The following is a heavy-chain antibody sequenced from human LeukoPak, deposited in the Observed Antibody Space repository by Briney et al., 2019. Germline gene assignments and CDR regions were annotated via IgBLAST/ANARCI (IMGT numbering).Heavy chain of an antibody. J-gene: IGHJ4*02. D-gene: IGHD3-22*01. CDR3: ARGSEYYYDSSNFDY. CDR2: IYYSGST. Sequence: SETLSLTCTVSGGSISSYYWSWIRQPPGKGLEWIGYIYYSGSTNYNPSLKSRVTISVDTSKNQFSLKLSSVTAADTAVYYCARGSEYYYDSSNFDYWGQGSLVTVSS. V-gene: IGHV4-59*01. CDR1: GGSISSYY.